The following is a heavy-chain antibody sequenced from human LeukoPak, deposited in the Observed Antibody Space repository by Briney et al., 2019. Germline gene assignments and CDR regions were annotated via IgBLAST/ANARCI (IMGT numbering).Heavy chain of an antibody. CDR1: GFSVSSSGLA. J-gene: IGHJ4*02. CDR3: AHLTTSAFYYDF. V-gene: IGHV2-5*01. Sequence: ESGPTLVNPTETLTQTCTCSGFSVSSSGLAVGWIRQPPGKALEWLGHIYWNDDDRYSTSLKSRLTITRDTSENQVVLTMTNMDPLDTVTYCCAHLTTSAFYYDFWGQGALVTVSS. CDR2: IYWNDDD. D-gene: IGHD1-1*01.